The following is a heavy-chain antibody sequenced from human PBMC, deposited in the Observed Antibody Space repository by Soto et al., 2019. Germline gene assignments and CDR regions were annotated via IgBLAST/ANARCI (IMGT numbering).Heavy chain of an antibody. CDR1: GFTFSSYA. CDR3: ASGGSGWTGYDAFDI. J-gene: IGHJ3*02. V-gene: IGHV3-48*01. D-gene: IGHD6-19*01. CDR2: ISSSSSTT. Sequence: GGSLRLSCAASGFTFSSYAMSWVRQAPGKGLEWVSDISSSSSTTYYADSVKGRFTISRDNAKNSLYLQMNSLRAEDTAVYYCASGGSGWTGYDAFDIWGQGTMVTVSS.